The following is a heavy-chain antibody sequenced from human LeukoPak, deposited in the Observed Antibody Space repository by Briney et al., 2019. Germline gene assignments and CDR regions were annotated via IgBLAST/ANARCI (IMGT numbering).Heavy chain of an antibody. J-gene: IGHJ4*02. CDR3: ARDRGVPAAVDY. V-gene: IGHV4-39*07. D-gene: IGHD2-2*01. Sequence: SETLSLTCTVSGGSISSSSYYWGWIRQPPGKGLEWIGSIYYSGSTYYNPSLKSRVTISVDTSKNQFSLKLSSVTAADTAVYYCARDRGVPAAVDYWGQGTLVTVSS. CDR2: IYYSGST. CDR1: GGSISSSSYY.